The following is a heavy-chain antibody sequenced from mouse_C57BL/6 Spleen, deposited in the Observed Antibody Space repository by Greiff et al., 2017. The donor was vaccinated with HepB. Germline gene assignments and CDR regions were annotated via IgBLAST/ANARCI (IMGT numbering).Heavy chain of an antibody. Sequence: VKLVESGPGLVAPSQSLSITCTVSGFSLTSYGVDWVRQSPGKGLEWLGVIWGVGSTNYNSALKSRLSISKDNSKSQVFLKMNSLQTDDTAMYYCARKTGGDYAMDYWGQGTSVTVSS. CDR1: GFSLTSYG. CDR2: IWGVGST. V-gene: IGHV2-6*01. D-gene: IGHD4-1*01. CDR3: ARKTGGDYAMDY. J-gene: IGHJ4*01.